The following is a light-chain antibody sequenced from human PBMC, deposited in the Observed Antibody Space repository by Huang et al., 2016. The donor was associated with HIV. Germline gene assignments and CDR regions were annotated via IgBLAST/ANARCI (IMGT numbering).Light chain of an antibody. CDR2: YAS. V-gene: IGKV3-11*01. CDR1: QSVSSY. CDR3: QQRSNWPPLT. J-gene: IGKJ4*01. Sequence: EIVLKQSPATLSLSPGERATLSCRASQSVSSYLAWYQQRPGQAPRLLIYYASNRATGIPARFSGSGSGTDFTLTISSLEPEDFAVYYCQQRSNWPPLTFGGGTKVEIK.